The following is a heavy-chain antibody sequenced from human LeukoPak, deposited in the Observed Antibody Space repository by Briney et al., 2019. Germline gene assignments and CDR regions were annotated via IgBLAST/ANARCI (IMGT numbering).Heavy chain of an antibody. CDR2: VYIGGSS. J-gene: IGHJ4*02. Sequence: SETLSLTCTVSGGSISSDYWSWIRQPAGQGLEWIGRVYIGGSSNSNPALKSRVTMSVDTSKNQFSLKLNSVTAADTAVYYCARVGRGRSSTGFDYWGQGTLVTVSS. V-gene: IGHV4-4*07. CDR1: GGSISSDY. D-gene: IGHD3-10*01. CDR3: ARVGRGRSSTGFDY.